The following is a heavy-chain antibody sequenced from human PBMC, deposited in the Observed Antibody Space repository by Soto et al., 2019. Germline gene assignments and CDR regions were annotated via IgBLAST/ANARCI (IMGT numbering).Heavy chain of an antibody. V-gene: IGHV1-69*13. CDR2: IIPIFGTA. J-gene: IGHJ6*02. CDR1: GGTFSSYA. D-gene: IGHD1-26*01. CDR3: ATTIVGAAYGMDV. Sequence: SVKVSCKASGGTFSSYAISWVRQAPGQGLEWMGGIIPIFGTANYAQKFQGRVTITADESTSTAYMELSSLRSEDTAVYYCATTIVGAAYGMDVWGPGTTVTVSS.